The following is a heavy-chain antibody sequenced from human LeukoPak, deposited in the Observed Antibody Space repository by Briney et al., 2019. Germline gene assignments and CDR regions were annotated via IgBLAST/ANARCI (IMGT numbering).Heavy chain of an antibody. CDR3: ARALTLGATEFDY. J-gene: IGHJ4*02. Sequence: SQTLSLTCTVSGGSISSGGFYWSWIRQHPGKGLEWIGYIYYSGSTNYNPSLKSRVTMSVDTSENQFSLKLNSVTAADTAVYYCARALTLGATEFDYWGQGTLVTVSS. CDR2: IYYSGST. V-gene: IGHV4-61*08. D-gene: IGHD1-26*01. CDR1: GGSISSGGFY.